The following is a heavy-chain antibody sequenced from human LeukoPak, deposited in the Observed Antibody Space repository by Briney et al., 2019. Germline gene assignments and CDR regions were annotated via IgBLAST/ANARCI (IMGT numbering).Heavy chain of an antibody. V-gene: IGHV1-69*13. CDR2: IIPIFGTA. CDR1: GGTFSSYA. Sequence: EASVKVSCKASGGTFSSYAISWVRQAPGQGLEWMGGIIPIFGTANYAQKFQGRVTITADESTSTAYMELSSLRSEDTAVYYCARGVYYYDSSGYYHSGYYFDYWGQGTLVTVSS. J-gene: IGHJ4*02. D-gene: IGHD3-22*01. CDR3: ARGVYYYDSSGYYHSGYYFDY.